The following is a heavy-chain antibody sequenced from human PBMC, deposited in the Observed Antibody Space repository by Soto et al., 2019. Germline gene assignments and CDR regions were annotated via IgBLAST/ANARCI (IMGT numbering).Heavy chain of an antibody. J-gene: IGHJ3*02. D-gene: IGHD6-19*01. CDR1: GYSFTSYW. Sequence: GESLKISCKGSGYSFTSYWISWVRQMPGKGLEWMGRIDPSDSYTNYSPSFQGHVTISADKSISTAYLQWSSLKASGTAMYYCASHPPEYSSGWLDAFDIWGQGTMVTVSS. CDR3: ASHPPEYSSGWLDAFDI. V-gene: IGHV5-10-1*01. CDR2: IDPSDSYT.